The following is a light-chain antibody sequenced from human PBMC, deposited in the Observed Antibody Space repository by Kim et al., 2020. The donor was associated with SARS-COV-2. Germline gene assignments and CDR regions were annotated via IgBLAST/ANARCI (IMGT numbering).Light chain of an antibody. CDR2: GKS. CDR1: QTVSNTY. Sequence: LSPGERAALSCRASQTVSNTYVAWFQQKPGQAPRLLIYGKSSRATGIPDRFSGSGSGTDFTLTISRLEPEDFAVYYCHQYGRSPFTFGQGTKLEI. J-gene: IGKJ2*01. CDR3: HQYGRSPFT. V-gene: IGKV3-20*01.